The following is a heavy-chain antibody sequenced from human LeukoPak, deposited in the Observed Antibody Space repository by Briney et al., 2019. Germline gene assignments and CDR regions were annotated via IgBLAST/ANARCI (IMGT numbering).Heavy chain of an antibody. CDR3: ASYCSSTSCYDMDV. Sequence: SETLSLTCAVYGGSFSGYYWSWIRQPPGKGLEWIGEINHSGNTNYNPSLKSRVTISVDTSKNQFSLKLSSVTAADTAVYYCASYCSSTSCYDMDVWGKGTTVTVSS. CDR2: INHSGNT. CDR1: GGSFSGYY. D-gene: IGHD2-2*01. J-gene: IGHJ6*03. V-gene: IGHV4-34*01.